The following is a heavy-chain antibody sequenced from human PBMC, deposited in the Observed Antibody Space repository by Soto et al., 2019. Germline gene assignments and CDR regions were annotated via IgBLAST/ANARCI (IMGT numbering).Heavy chain of an antibody. CDR2: VMPTFGAG. Sequence: QVQLVQSGAEVKKPGSSVKVSCTASGRAFRNYAVSWVRQAPGQGLAWMGAVMPTFGAGVYAQKFQGRLTIFAVESTNTAYLNVGSLTFEDAAIYYCAAFRWFYEAMDAWGQGTTLTVSS. CDR3: AAFRWFYEAMDA. CDR1: GRAFRNYA. J-gene: IGHJ6*02. V-gene: IGHV1-69*01. D-gene: IGHD3-10*01.